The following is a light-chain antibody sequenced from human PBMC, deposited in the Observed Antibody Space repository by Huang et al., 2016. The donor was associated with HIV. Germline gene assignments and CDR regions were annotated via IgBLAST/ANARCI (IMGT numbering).Light chain of an antibody. CDR1: RSVFHSPNKTNY. J-gene: IGKJ4*01. Sequence: DIVMTQSPDALAVSLGERATITCKSSRSVFHSPNKTNYLAWYQQKPGQPPKMLLYWASARESGVPDRFNGSGSGTDFTFTISSLQAEDVALYYCQQYYKTPLTFGGGTRVELK. CDR2: WAS. V-gene: IGKV4-1*01. CDR3: QQYYKTPLT.